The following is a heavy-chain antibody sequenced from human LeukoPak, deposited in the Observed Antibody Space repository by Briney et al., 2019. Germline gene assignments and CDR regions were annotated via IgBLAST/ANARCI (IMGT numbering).Heavy chain of an antibody. Sequence: SETLFLTCTVSGGSISTYYWSWIRQPPGKGLEWIGYIYYSGNTNYNPSLKSRVTISVDTSKNRFSLKLSSVTAADTAVYYCARASYSSGWYTVYYMDVWGKGTTVTVSS. CDR1: GGSISTYY. J-gene: IGHJ6*03. D-gene: IGHD6-19*01. CDR2: IYYSGNT. CDR3: ARASYSSGWYTVYYMDV. V-gene: IGHV4-59*01.